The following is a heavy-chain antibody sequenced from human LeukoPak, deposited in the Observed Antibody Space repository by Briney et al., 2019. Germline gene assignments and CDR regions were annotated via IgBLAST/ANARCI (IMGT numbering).Heavy chain of an antibody. CDR2: IYYSGST. J-gene: IGHJ4*02. V-gene: IGHV4-39*01. Sequence: SETLSLTCTVSGGSISSSSYYWGWIRQPPGKGLEWIGSIYYSGSTYYNPSLKSRVTISVDTTKNQFSLKLSSVTAADTAVYYSARHPPIAAADDWGQGTLVTVSS. CDR1: GGSISSSSYY. CDR3: ARHPPIAAADD. D-gene: IGHD6-13*01.